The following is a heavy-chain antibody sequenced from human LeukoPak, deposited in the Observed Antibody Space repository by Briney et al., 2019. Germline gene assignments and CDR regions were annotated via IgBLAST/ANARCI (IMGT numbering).Heavy chain of an antibody. V-gene: IGHV3-23*01. CDR2: TSSSDAGK. CDR1: GFSLSSYA. Sequence: GGSLRLSCTASGFSLSSYALSWVRRAPGKGLEWVSATSSSDAGKYYADSVRGRFTISRDNSRNTMYLQMNSLRVEDAAVYYCAKAPVTSCRGAFCYPFDSWGQGTLVTVSS. D-gene: IGHD2-15*01. J-gene: IGHJ4*02. CDR3: AKAPVTSCRGAFCYPFDS.